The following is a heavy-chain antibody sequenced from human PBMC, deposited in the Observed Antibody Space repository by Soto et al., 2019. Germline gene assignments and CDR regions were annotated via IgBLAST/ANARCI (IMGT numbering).Heavy chain of an antibody. J-gene: IGHJ4*02. CDR1: GFTVSCNY. V-gene: IGHV3-53*01. Sequence: GGSLRLSCAASGFTVSCNYMSWVRQAPGKGLEWVSVIYSGGSTYYADSVKGRFTISRDNSKNTLYLQMNSLRAEDTAVYYCARDGANWGSPFDYWGQGTLVTVSS. CDR2: IYSGGST. D-gene: IGHD7-27*01. CDR3: ARDGANWGSPFDY.